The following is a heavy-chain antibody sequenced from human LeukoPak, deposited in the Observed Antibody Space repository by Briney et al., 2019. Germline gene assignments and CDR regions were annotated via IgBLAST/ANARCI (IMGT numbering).Heavy chain of an antibody. CDR3: ARHLRTYYYDSSGYYDAFDI. D-gene: IGHD3-22*01. CDR1: GYSFTNYW. CDR2: IYPGDSDT. Sequence: GESLKISWKGSGYSFTNYWIGWVRQMPGKGLEWMGIIYPGDSDTRYSPSFQGQVTISTDKSISTAYLQWSSLKASDTAMYYCARHLRTYYYDSSGYYDAFDIWGQGAMVTVSS. J-gene: IGHJ3*02. V-gene: IGHV5-51*01.